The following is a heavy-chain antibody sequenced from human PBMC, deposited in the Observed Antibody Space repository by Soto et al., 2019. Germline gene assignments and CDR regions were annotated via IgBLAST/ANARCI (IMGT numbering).Heavy chain of an antibody. CDR3: ARDPYSSSWYPTRAIVNYYYGMDV. CDR2: IIPIFGTA. D-gene: IGHD6-13*01. CDR1: GGTFSSYA. J-gene: IGHJ6*02. V-gene: IGHV1-69*06. Sequence: SVKVSCKASGGTFSSYAISWVRQAPGQGLEWMGGIIPIFGTANYAQKFQGRVTITADKSTSTAYMELSSLRSEDTAVYYCARDPYSSSWYPTRAIVNYYYGMDVCGQGPTVTVYS.